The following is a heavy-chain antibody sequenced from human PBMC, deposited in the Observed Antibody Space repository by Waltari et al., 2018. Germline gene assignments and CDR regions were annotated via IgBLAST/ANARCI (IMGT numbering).Heavy chain of an antibody. V-gene: IGHV3-74*01. D-gene: IGHD3-10*01. CDR1: GFSFSTYW. CDR2: INPNGNTI. Sequence: EVQLVESRGGLVQPGGSLRLSCAASGFSFSTYWMNWARQAPGEGLVWVSRINPNGNTIVYADSVKGRFTTSRDNAKNTLYLQMNSLRDDDTAVYYCARSGFMDVWGQGTTVTVSS. CDR3: ARSGFMDV. J-gene: IGHJ6*02.